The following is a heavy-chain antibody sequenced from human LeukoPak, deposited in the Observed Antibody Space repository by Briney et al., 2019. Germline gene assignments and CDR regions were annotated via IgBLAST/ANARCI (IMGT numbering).Heavy chain of an antibody. CDR1: GFTFRSYG. CDR2: IWYDGSNK. J-gene: IGHJ4*02. V-gene: IGHV3-33*01. Sequence: GGSLRLSCAASGFTFRSYGMHWVRQAPGKGLEWVADIWYDGSNKYYADSVKGRFTISRDNSKNTLYLQMNSLRAEDTAVYYCARMGGYSGYDLNYWGQGTLVTVSS. CDR3: ARMGGYSGYDLNY. D-gene: IGHD5-12*01.